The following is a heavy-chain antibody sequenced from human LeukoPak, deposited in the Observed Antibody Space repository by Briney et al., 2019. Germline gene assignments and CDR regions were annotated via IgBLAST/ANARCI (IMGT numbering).Heavy chain of an antibody. CDR1: GGSIGSYH. CDR2: VHYTWNT. CDR3: ARVASKGGMDV. V-gene: IGHV4-59*01. J-gene: IGHJ6*02. Sequence: SETLSLTCSVSGGSIGSYHWSWIRQPPGKGLEWIGHVHYTWNTKYNPSLTGRVSISLDRSKNQFSLSLSSLTAADTAVYCCARVASKGGMDVWGQGTTVIVSS.